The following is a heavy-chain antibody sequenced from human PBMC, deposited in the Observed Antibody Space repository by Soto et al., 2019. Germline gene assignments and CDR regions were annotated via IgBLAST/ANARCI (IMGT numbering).Heavy chain of an antibody. CDR2: IYPGDSDT. Sequence: GESLKISCKGSGYSFTSYWIGWVRQMPGKGLEWMGIIYPGDSDTRYSPSFQGQVTISAGKSISTAYLQWSSLKASDTAMYYCARPYCSGGSCYSSGPFDYWGQGTLVTVSS. CDR1: GYSFTSYW. CDR3: ARPYCSGGSCYSSGPFDY. V-gene: IGHV5-51*01. D-gene: IGHD2-15*01. J-gene: IGHJ4*02.